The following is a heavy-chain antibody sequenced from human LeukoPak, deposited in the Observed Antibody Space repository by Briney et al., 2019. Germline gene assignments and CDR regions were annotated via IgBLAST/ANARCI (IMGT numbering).Heavy chain of an antibody. V-gene: IGHV4-38-2*02. CDR2: IYHSGST. CDR1: GYSISSGYY. CDR3: ARVHLRVTISISCCGKTYYFDY. J-gene: IGHJ4*02. D-gene: IGHD3-9*01. Sequence: SETLSLTCTVSGYSISSGYYWGWIRQPPGKGLEWIGSIYHSGSTYYNPSLKSRVTISVDTSKNQFSLKLSSVTAADMAVYYCARVHLRVTISISCCGKTYYFDYWGQGTLVTVSS.